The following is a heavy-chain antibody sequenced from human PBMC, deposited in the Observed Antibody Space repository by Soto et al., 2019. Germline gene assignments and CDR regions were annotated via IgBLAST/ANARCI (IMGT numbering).Heavy chain of an antibody. CDR2: IYPSDSDT. J-gene: IGHJ4*02. Sequence: PGESLKISCKTSGYTFTTYWVGWVRQRPGEGLEWMGIIYPSDSDTRYRPSFQGHVMFSVDKSLETAYLEWSSLKTSDTAVYFCAHRAGVMVPFDYWGQGTQVTVSS. CDR3: AHRAGVMVPFDY. D-gene: IGHD3-16*01. CDR1: GYTFTTYW. V-gene: IGHV5-51*01.